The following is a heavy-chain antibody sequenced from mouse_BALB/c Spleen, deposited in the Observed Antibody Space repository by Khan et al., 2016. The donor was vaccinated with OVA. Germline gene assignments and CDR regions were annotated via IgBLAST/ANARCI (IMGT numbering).Heavy chain of an antibody. CDR2: ISSGGDYT. CDR1: GFTFSSYS. D-gene: IGHD4-1*01. CDR3: ASHLTGSFAY. V-gene: IGHV5-6*01. J-gene: IGHJ3*01. Sequence: EVQLVESGGDLVKPRGSLKLSCAASGFTFSSYSMSWVRQTPDKRLEWVATISSGGDYTYYPDSVKGRFTISRDNAKKTLYLHMSSLKSEDTAMYYCASHLTGSFAYWGQGTLVTVSA.